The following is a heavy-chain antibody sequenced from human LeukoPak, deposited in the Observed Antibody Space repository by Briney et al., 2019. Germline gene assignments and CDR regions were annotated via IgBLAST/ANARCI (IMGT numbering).Heavy chain of an antibody. D-gene: IGHD4-11*01. CDR2: ISYDGSNK. Sequence: GGSLRLSCAAPGFTFSSYGMHWVRQAPGKGLEWVAVISYDGSNKYYTSSVKGRFTISRDNSKNTLSLQMNSLRSEDTAVYSCAKGEGYSYYTLLDYWGQGTLVTVSS. CDR3: AKGEGYSYYTLLDY. V-gene: IGHV3-30*18. CDR1: GFTFSSYG. J-gene: IGHJ4*02.